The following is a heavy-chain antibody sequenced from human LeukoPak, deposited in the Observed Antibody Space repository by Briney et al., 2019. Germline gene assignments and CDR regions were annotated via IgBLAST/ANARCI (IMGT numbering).Heavy chain of an antibody. CDR2: IYYSGST. J-gene: IGHJ3*02. Sequence: SETLSLTCTVSGGSISIYYWSCVWQPPGKGLECIGYIYYSGSTNYNPYIKSRVTISVATSKNQFSLKMSSVTAADTAVYYCARGEKYYYDSSGHLSGSENDAFDIWGQGTMVTVSS. V-gene: IGHV4-59*01. D-gene: IGHD3-22*01. CDR1: GGSISIYY. CDR3: ARGEKYYYDSSGHLSGSENDAFDI.